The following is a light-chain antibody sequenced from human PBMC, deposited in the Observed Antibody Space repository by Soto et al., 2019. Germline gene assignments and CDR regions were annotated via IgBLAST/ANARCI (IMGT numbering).Light chain of an antibody. CDR3: QQYGSSPWT. CDR1: QSISSSY. Sequence: TQSPSTLSASVGDRVTITCRASQSISSSYLAWYQQKPGQAPRLLIYGVSNRATGIPDRFSGSGSGPDLTISIRRMEPEDFAVYYRQQYGSSPWTCGQGTKVDI. CDR2: GVS. J-gene: IGKJ1*01. V-gene: IGKV3-20*01.